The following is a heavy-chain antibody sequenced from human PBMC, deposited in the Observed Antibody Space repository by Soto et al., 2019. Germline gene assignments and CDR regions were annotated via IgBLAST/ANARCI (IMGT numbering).Heavy chain of an antibody. V-gene: IGHV3-72*01. D-gene: IGHD2-15*01. J-gene: IGHJ5*02. Sequence: GGSLRLSCATSGFSFTDHYMDWVRQAPGKGLEWVGRIRNKANSYTTEYAASVKGRFTISRDESKNSVDLQMNSLRAEDTAVYFCAKGLTVATAQMGTSWGQGTLVTVSS. CDR1: GFSFTDHY. CDR2: IRNKANSYTT. CDR3: AKGLTVATAQMGTS.